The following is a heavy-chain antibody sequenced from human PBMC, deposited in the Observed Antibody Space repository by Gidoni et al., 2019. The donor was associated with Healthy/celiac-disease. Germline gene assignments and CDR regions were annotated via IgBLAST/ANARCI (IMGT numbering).Heavy chain of an antibody. J-gene: IGHJ6*03. CDR3: ARQSRSGYDPYYYMDV. V-gene: IGHV5-51*01. CDR2: IYPGDSDT. CDR1: GYSFTSYW. Sequence: EVQLVQSGAEVKKPGESLKISCKGSGYSFTSYWIGWGRQMPGKGLEWMGIIYPGDSDTRYSPSFQGQVTISADKSISTAYLQWSSLKASDTAMYYCARQSRSGYDPYYYMDVWGKGTTVTVSS. D-gene: IGHD5-12*01.